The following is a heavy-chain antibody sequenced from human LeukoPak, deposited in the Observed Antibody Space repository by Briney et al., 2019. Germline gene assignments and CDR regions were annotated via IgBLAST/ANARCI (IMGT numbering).Heavy chain of an antibody. CDR1: GFTFSTYA. Sequence: GGSLRLSCAASGFTFSTYAMAWVRQAPGKGLEWVSSVSDGGSDTYYADSVKGRFTISRDNSRNTLFLQMHSLRAEDTAAYYCVKRPSESCTSGGCYFDSWGQGTLVTVS. CDR3: VKRPSESCTSGGCYFDS. J-gene: IGHJ4*02. V-gene: IGHV3-23*01. CDR2: VSDGGSDT. D-gene: IGHD2-8*01.